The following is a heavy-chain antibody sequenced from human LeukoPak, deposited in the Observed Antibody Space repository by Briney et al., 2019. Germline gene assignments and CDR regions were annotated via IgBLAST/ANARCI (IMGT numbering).Heavy chain of an antibody. CDR3: ARAPQVVTPRGSVRWYFDL. CDR1: GGSISSSSYY. V-gene: IGHV4-39*07. D-gene: IGHD3-10*01. CDR2: IYYSGST. Sequence: PSETLSLTCTVSGGSISSSSYYWGWIRQPPGKGLEWIGSIYYSGSTYYNPSLKSRVTISVDTSKNQFSLKLSSVTAADTAVYYCARAPQVVTPRGSVRWYFDLWGRGTLVTVSS. J-gene: IGHJ2*01.